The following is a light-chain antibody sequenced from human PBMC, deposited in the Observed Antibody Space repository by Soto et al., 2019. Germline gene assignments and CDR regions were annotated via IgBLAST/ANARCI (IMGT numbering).Light chain of an antibody. V-gene: IGKV3-20*01. CDR3: QQYGDYNSPRYS. CDR1: QSVSSNY. CDR2: ATS. Sequence: EIVLTQSPGTLSLSPGDRVTLSCRASQSVSSNYLAWYQQKPGQAPRLLIYATSSRATGIPDRFSGSGSGTDFTLTIRRLGAEDFAMYFCQQYGDYNSPRYSFGQGARLEI. J-gene: IGKJ2*03.